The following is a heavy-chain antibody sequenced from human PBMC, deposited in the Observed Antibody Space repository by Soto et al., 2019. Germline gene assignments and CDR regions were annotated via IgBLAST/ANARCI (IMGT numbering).Heavy chain of an antibody. V-gene: IGHV3-21*01. J-gene: IGHJ4*02. CDR2: ISSTTNYI. CDR3: ARESEDLTSNFDY. CDR1: GFTFTRYS. Sequence: LRLSCAASGFTFTRYSMNWVRQAPGKGLEWVSSISSTTNYIYYADSMKGRFTVSRDNAKNSVYLEMNSLSAEDTAVYYCARESEDLTSNFDYWGQGXLVTVYS.